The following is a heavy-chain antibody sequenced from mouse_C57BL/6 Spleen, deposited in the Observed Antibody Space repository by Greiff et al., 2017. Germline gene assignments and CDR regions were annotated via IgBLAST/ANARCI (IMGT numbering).Heavy chain of an antibody. Sequence: QVQLQQPGAELVKPGASVKLSCKASGYTFTSYWMQWVKQRPGQGLEWIGEIDPSDSYTNYNQKFKGKATLTVDTSSSTAYMQLSSLTSEDSEVYYCARRYGSSYVDFDYWGQGTTLTVSS. CDR2: IDPSDSYT. D-gene: IGHD1-1*01. CDR3: ARRYGSSYVDFDY. CDR1: GYTFTSYW. J-gene: IGHJ2*01. V-gene: IGHV1-50*01.